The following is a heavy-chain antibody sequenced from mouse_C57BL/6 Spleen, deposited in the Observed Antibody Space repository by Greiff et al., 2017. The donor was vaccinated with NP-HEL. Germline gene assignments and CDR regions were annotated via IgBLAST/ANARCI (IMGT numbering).Heavy chain of an antibody. CDR1: GYTFTDYE. J-gene: IGHJ2*01. CDR2: IDPETGGT. Sequence: QVQLQQSGAELVRPGASVTLSCKASGYTFTDYEMHWVKQTPVHGLEWIGAIDPETGGTAYNQKFKGKAILTADKSSSTAYMELRSLTSEDSAVYYCTRRDSNYRQENFDYWGQGTTLTVSS. V-gene: IGHV1-15*01. CDR3: TRRDSNYRQENFDY. D-gene: IGHD2-5*01.